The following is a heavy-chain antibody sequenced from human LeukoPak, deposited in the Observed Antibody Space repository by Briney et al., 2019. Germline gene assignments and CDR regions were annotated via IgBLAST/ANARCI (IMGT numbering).Heavy chain of an antibody. J-gene: IGHJ4*02. V-gene: IGHV3-21*01. Sequence: GGSLRLSCAASGFTFSSYSMNWVRQAPGKGLEWVSSISSSSSYIYYADSVKGRFTISRDNAKNSLYLQMNSLRAEDTAVYYCARWAPRSGYYYFDYWGQGTLVTVSS. CDR2: ISSSSSYI. D-gene: IGHD3-22*01. CDR1: GFTFSSYS. CDR3: ARWAPRSGYYYFDY.